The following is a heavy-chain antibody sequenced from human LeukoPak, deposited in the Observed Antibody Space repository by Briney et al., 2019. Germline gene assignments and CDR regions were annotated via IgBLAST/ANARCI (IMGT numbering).Heavy chain of an antibody. V-gene: IGHV3-23*01. J-gene: IGHJ4*02. CDR1: GFTFSTYA. D-gene: IGHD2-21*02. CDR3: TEASRSDVVVTATADY. CDR2: ISGSGSTT. Sequence: GGSLRLSCAASGFTFSTYAKSWVRQAPGQGLEWVSAISGSGSTTYYADSVKGRFTISRDNSKNTLYLQMNSLRVEDTAVYYCTEASRSDVVVTATADYWGQGTRVTVSS.